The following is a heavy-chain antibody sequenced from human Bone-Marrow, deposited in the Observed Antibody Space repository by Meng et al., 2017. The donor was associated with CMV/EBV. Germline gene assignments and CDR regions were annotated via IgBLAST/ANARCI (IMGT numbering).Heavy chain of an antibody. V-gene: IGHV4-31*03. D-gene: IGHD3-22*01. CDR1: GGSISSGGYY. CDR3: ARETHYYDSSGYYPFDY. J-gene: IGHJ4*02. Sequence: LRLSCTVSGGSISSGGYYWSWIRQHPGKGLEWIGYIYYSGSTYYNPSLKSRVTISVDTSKNQFSLKLSSVTAADTAVYYCARETHYYDSSGYYPFDYWGQGTLVTVSS. CDR2: IYYSGST.